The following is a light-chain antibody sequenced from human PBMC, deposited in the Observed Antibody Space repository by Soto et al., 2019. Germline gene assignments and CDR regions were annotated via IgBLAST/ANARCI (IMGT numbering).Light chain of an antibody. CDR2: GVS. Sequence: EIVLTQSPGTLSLSQGEIATISCGASQSVRINYLAWYQQKRGQAPRLLICGVSSRDTCIPDRFSGSGSGTDFNLTSSRLEPEDFAVYYCQQYGSSQSFGQGTKVEIK. V-gene: IGKV3-20*01. CDR1: QSVRINY. J-gene: IGKJ1*01. CDR3: QQYGSSQS.